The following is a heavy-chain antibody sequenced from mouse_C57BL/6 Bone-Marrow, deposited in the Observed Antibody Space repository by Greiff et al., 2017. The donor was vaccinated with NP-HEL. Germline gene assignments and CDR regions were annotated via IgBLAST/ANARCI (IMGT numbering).Heavy chain of an antibody. V-gene: IGHV1-82*01. CDR1: GYAFSSSW. CDR2: IYPGDGDT. Sequence: VKLMESGPELVKPGASVKISCKASGYAFSSSWMNWVKQRPGKGLEWIGRIYPGDGDTNYNGKFKGKATLTADKSSSTAYMQLSSLTSEDSAVYFCANIKLRHYWGQGTSVTVSS. J-gene: IGHJ4*01. D-gene: IGHD3-2*02. CDR3: ANIKLRHY.